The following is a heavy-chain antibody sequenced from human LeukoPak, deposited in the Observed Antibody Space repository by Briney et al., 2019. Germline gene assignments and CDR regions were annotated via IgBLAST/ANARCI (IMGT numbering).Heavy chain of an antibody. CDR2: MNPNSGNT. CDR3: ARGRFRDDILTGYYTFWFDP. Sequence: VASVKVSCKASGYTFTSYDINWVRQATGQGLEWMGWMNPNSGNTGYAQKFQGRVTMTRNTSISTAYMELSSLRSEDTAVYYCARGRFRDDILTGYYTFWFDPWGQGTLVTVSS. J-gene: IGHJ5*02. D-gene: IGHD3-9*01. CDR1: GYTFTSYD. V-gene: IGHV1-8*01.